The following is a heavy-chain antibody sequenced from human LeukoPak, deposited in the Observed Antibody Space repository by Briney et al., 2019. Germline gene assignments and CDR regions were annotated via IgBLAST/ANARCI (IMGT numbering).Heavy chain of an antibody. J-gene: IGHJ2*01. CDR3: ARGVDPWPWFFDL. Sequence: GASVKVSCKASGYTFTSYGILWVRQAPGQGLEWMGWISAYNGNSNYAQKSRGRVTMTTDTSTSTAYMELRSLISDDTAVYYCARGVDPWPWFFDLWGRGTLVTVSS. V-gene: IGHV1-18*01. CDR1: GYTFTSYG. CDR2: ISAYNGNS.